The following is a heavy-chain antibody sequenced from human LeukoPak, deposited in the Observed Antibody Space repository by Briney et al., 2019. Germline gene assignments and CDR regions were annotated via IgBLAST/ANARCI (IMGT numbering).Heavy chain of an antibody. J-gene: IGHJ4*02. D-gene: IGHD1-26*01. CDR2: ITASGTAM. V-gene: IGHV3-11*04. CDR3: ASSGSYRFDY. Sequence: GGSLRLSCAAPGFTFSDYYMSWIRQAPGKGLEWVSHITASGTAMFYADSVKGRFTISRDNAKNSLYLQMNSLRDEDTAVYYCASSGSYRFDYWGQGTLVTVSS. CDR1: GFTFSDYY.